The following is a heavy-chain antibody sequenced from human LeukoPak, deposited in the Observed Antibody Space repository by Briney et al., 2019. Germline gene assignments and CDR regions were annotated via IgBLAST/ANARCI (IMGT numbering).Heavy chain of an antibody. CDR3: ASFGLERARGAFDI. J-gene: IGHJ3*02. D-gene: IGHD1-1*01. Sequence: ASVKVSCKVSGYTLTELSMHWVRQAPGKGLEWMGGFDPEDGETIYAQKLQGRVTMTTDTSTSTAYMELRSLRSDDTAVYYCASFGLERARGAFDIWGQGTMVTVSS. V-gene: IGHV1-24*01. CDR2: FDPEDGET. CDR1: GYTLTELS.